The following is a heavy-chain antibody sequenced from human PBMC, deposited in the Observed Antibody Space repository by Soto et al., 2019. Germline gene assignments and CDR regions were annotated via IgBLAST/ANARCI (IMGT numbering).Heavy chain of an antibody. J-gene: IGHJ5*02. Sequence: SETLSLTCTVSGGSISSSSYYWGWIRQPPGKGLEWIGSIYYSGSTYYNPSLKSRVTISVDTSKNQFSLKLSSVTAADTAVYYCARLVAGYLAVAVAWFDPWGQGTLVTVSS. CDR2: IYYSGST. V-gene: IGHV4-39*01. CDR1: GGSISSSSYY. D-gene: IGHD6-19*01. CDR3: ARLVAGYLAVAVAWFDP.